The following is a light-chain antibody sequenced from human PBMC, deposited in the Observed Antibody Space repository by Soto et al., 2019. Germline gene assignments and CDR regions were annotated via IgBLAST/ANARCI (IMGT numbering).Light chain of an antibody. CDR3: QQRSNWPPWGCT. Sequence: EIVLTQSPATLSLSPGERATLSCRASQSVSSYLAWYQHKPGQAPRLLIYDASNRATGIPARFSGSGSGTDLTLTISSLDPEDFVVYYCQQRSNWPPWGCTFGQGTKVEIK. J-gene: IGKJ1*01. CDR2: DAS. V-gene: IGKV3-11*01. CDR1: QSVSSY.